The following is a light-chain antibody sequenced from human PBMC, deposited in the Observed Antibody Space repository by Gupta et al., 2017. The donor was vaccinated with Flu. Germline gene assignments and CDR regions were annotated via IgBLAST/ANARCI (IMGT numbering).Light chain of an antibody. V-gene: IGLV2-14*01. CDR3: SSYTSSSTLV. J-gene: IGLJ3*02. CDR2: EVS. CDR1: SSDVGGYNY. Sequence: HSALTQPASVSGSPGQSITNTSTGTSSDVGGYNYVSCYQQHPAKAPKLMIYEVSNRPSGVSTRFSDSKSGNTASLTISGLQAEDEADYYCSSYTSSSTLVFGGGTKLTVL.